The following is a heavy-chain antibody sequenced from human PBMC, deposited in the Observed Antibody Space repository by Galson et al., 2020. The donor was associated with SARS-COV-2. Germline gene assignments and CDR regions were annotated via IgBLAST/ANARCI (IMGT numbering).Heavy chain of an antibody. Sequence: SQTLSLTCAISGDNVSSDRAAWNWIRQSPSRGLEWLGRTYYRSKWNNDYAVSMKGRLIIKPDTSENQFSLQLDSVTPEDKAVYYCARDPSDWTFFDYWGQGTLVTVSS. D-gene: IGHD1-1*01. CDR2: TYYRSKWNN. V-gene: IGHV6-1*01. CDR1: GDNVSSDRAA. CDR3: ARDPSDWTFFDY. J-gene: IGHJ4*02.